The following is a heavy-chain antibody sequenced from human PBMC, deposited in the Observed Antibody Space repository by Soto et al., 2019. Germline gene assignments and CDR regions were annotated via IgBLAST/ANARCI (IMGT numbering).Heavy chain of an antibody. CDR3: ARHRGSSRVRFDP. D-gene: IGHD6-13*01. CDR2: IYYSGST. V-gene: IGHV4-39*01. J-gene: IGHJ5*02. Sequence: SETLSLTCTVSGGSISSSSYYWGWIRQPPGKGLEWIGSIYYSGSTYYNPSLKSRVTISVDTSKNQFSLKLSSVTAADTAVYYCARHRGSSRVRFDPWGKGTLVTVSS. CDR1: GGSISSSSYY.